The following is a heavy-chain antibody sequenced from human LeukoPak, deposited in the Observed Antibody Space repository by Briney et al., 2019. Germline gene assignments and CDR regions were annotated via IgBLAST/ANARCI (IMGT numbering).Heavy chain of an antibody. V-gene: IGHV3-9*01. CDR3: ATAAAGTPFDY. J-gene: IGHJ4*02. CDR2: ISWNSGSI. CDR1: GFTFDDYA. D-gene: IGHD6-13*01. Sequence: PGGSLRLSCAASGFTFDDYAMHWVRQAPGKGLEWVSGISWNSGSIGYADSVKGRFTISRDNAKNSLYLQMNSLRVEDTALYYCATAAAGTPFDYWGQGTLVTVSS.